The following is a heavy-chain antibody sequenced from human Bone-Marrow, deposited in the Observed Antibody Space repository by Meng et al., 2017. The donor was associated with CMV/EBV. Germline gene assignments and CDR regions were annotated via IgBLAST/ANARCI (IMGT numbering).Heavy chain of an antibody. CDR2: IFYDGSHI. CDR3: ARGGNAIGAFDI. V-gene: IGHV3-30-3*01. Sequence: GGSLRLSCAASGFTFSSYAMHWVRQAPGKGLEWVAGIFYDGSHIYYADSVKGRVTITRDNAKNPLYLQMNSLRAEDTAVYYGARGGNAIGAFDIWGQGTMVTVSS. CDR1: GFTFSSYA. D-gene: IGHD3-16*01. J-gene: IGHJ3*02.